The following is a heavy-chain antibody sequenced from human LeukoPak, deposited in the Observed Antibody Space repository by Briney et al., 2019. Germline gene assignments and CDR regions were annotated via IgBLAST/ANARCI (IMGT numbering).Heavy chain of an antibody. J-gene: IGHJ3*02. V-gene: IGHV3-48*02. CDR1: GFTLTTYS. CDR3: AREPLDRVDAFDI. D-gene: IGHD3-22*01. CDR2: INSRSSSI. Sequence: PGGSLRLSCAASGFTLTTYSMNWVRQAPGRGLEWVSYINSRSSSIFYADSVKGRFTISRDNAKKSLYLQMNSLRDEDTAVYYCAREPLDRVDAFDIWGQGTMVTVSS.